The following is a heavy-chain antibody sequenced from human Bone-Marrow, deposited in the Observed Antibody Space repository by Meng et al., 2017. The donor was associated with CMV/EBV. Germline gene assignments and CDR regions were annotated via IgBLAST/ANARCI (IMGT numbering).Heavy chain of an antibody. V-gene: IGHV4-59*01. Sequence: SETLSLTCTVSGGSISSYYWSWIRQPPGKGLEWIGYIYYSGSTNYSPSLKSRVTISVDTSKNQFSLKLSSVTAADTAVYYCARVRDYNWFAPWGRGTLVTVSS. D-gene: IGHD5-24*01. CDR3: ARVRDYNWFAP. J-gene: IGHJ5*02. CDR2: IYYSGST. CDR1: GGSISSYY.